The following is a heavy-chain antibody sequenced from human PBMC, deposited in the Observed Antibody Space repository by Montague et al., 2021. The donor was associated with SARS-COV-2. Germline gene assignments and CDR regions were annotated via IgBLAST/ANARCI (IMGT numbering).Heavy chain of an antibody. CDR2: IWYDGSNQ. CDR3: AREYSAPRWFGEYNRYGMDV. V-gene: IGHV3-33*08. CDR1: GFTFSSYD. D-gene: IGHD3-10*01. J-gene: IGHJ6*02. Sequence: LSLSCAASGFTFSSYDMHWVRQAPGKGLEWVAVIWYDGSNQYYGDSVKGRFTISRDNSKNTLYLQMNSLRAEDTAVYYCAREYSAPRWFGEYNRYGMDVWGQGTTVTVSS.